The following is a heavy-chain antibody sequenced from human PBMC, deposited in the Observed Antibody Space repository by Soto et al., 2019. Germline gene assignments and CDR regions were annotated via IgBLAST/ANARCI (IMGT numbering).Heavy chain of an antibody. D-gene: IGHD3-10*01. CDR1: GFTFSSYA. Sequence: GGSLRLSCAASGFTFSSYAMSWVRQAPGKGLEWVSAISGSGGSTYYADSVKGRFTISRDNSKNTLYLQMNSLRAEDTAVYYCARFSVRGVTPGYWGQGTLVTVSS. CDR3: ARFSVRGVTPGY. V-gene: IGHV3-23*01. J-gene: IGHJ4*02. CDR2: ISGSGGST.